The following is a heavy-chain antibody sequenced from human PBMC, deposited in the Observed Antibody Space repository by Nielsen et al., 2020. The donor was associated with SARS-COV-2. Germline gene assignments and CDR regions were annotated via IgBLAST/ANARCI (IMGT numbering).Heavy chain of an antibody. V-gene: IGHV3-20*04. CDR2: INWNGGST. CDR1: GFTFDDYG. J-gene: IGHJ4*02. CDR3: AREGRNLPLDY. Sequence: GESLKISCAASGFTFDDYGMSWVRQAPGKGLEWVSGINWNGGSTGYADSVKGRFTISRDNAKNSLYLQMDSLRAEDTAVYYCAREGRNLPLDYWGQGTLVTVSS.